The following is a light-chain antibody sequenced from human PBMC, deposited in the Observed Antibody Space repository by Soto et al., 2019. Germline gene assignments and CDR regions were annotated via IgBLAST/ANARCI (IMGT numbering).Light chain of an antibody. V-gene: IGLV2-8*01. Sequence: QSALTQPPSASGSPGQSVTISCTGTSSDVGGCNFVSWYQQHPGKAPKLMIYEVSKRPSGVPDRFSGSKSGNTASLTVSGLQAEDGADYYCSSCAGSNNPYVFGAGTKLTVL. CDR1: SSDVGGCNF. CDR2: EVS. CDR3: SSCAGSNNPYV. J-gene: IGLJ1*01.